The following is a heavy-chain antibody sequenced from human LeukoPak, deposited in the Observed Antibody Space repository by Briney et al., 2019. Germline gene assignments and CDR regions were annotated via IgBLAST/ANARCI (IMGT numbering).Heavy chain of an antibody. J-gene: IGHJ3*01. CDR1: GFTFSRHA. Sequence: HPGGSLRLSCAASGFTFSRHAMHSVRQAPGKGLGWVAVISYDGSNKDYADSVKGRFTVSRDNSKNTLYLQFSSLRAEDTAVSYCARSAGDPHAFDVWGQGTMVIVSS. CDR2: ISYDGSNK. V-gene: IGHV3-30-3*01. CDR3: ARSAGDPHAFDV. D-gene: IGHD4-17*01.